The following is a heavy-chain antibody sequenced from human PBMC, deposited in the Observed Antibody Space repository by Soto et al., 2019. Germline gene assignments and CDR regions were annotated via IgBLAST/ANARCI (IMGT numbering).Heavy chain of an antibody. V-gene: IGHV4-34*01. CDR2: INHSGST. CDR1: VGSFSGYD. Sequence: PSETLSFTCAVYVGSFSGYDWSWIRQPPGKGLECIWEINHSGSTNYNPSLKSRVTISVDTSKNQFSLKLTSVTAADTAVYYCAKYRRTEAEGFPLAYWARGTLVTVSS. CDR3: AKYRRTEAEGFPLAY. D-gene: IGHD6-13*01. J-gene: IGHJ4*02.